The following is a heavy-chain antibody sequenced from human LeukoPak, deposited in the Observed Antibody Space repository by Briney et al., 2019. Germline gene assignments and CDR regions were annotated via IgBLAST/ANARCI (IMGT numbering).Heavy chain of an antibody. CDR2: ISYDGSDK. Sequence: GGSLRLSCAASGFTFSSYAMHWVRQAQGKGLEWVAVISYDGSDKYYADSVKGRFTISRDNSKNTLYLQMNSLRAEDTAVYYCARALAVAGPFDYWGQGTLVTVSS. V-gene: IGHV3-30-3*01. J-gene: IGHJ4*02. CDR3: ARALAVAGPFDY. CDR1: GFTFSSYA. D-gene: IGHD6-19*01.